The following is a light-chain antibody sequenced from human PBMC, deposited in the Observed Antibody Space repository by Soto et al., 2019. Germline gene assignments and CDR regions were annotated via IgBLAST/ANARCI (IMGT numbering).Light chain of an antibody. CDR3: HQYNNWYT. CDR1: QSVSSN. Sequence: EIVMTQSPATLSVSPGERATLSCRASQSVSSNLAWYQQKPGQAPRLLNYGTSTRATGTPAWFSGSGSGTEFTLTISSLQSEDFAVYYCHQYNNWYTFGQGTKLEIK. V-gene: IGKV3-15*01. CDR2: GTS. J-gene: IGKJ2*01.